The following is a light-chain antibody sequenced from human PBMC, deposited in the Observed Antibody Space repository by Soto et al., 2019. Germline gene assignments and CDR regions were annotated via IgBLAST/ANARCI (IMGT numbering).Light chain of an antibody. CDR3: CSYTRTSNHYF. CDR2: EVR. Sequence: LAQPASVSCSPGQSITISCTGTSGDIGGYDYVSWYQQRPGKAPKLMIYEVRYRPSGVSNRFSGSKSGNTASLTISGLQAEDEADYYCCSYTRTSNHYFFGSGTKVNV. CDR1: SGDIGGYDY. J-gene: IGLJ1*01. V-gene: IGLV2-14*01.